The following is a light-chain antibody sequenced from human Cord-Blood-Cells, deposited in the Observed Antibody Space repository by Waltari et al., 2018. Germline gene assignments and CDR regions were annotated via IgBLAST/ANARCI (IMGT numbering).Light chain of an antibody. CDR1: QSISSY. V-gene: IGKV1-39*01. CDR2: AAS. CDR3: QQSYSTLYT. J-gene: IGKJ2*01. Sequence: DIQITQSPSSLCASVGVIVTITCRASQSISSYLNWYQQKPGKAPKLLTYAASSLQSGVPSRFSGSGSGTDFTLTISSLQPEDFATYYCQQSYSTLYTVGQGTKLEIK.